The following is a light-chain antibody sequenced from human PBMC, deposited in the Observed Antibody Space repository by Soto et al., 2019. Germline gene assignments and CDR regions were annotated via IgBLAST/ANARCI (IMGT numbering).Light chain of an antibody. Sequence: EIMMTQSPVTLSVSPGERATLSCRASQSVNSNLAWYQQKPGQAPRLLIYGASTRATGIPASFIGNGSGTEFTLTASSLQPEDFAVYYCQQYNTWPFTFGPGTKVEIK. CDR3: QQYNTWPFT. CDR1: QSVNSN. J-gene: IGKJ3*01. V-gene: IGKV3-15*01. CDR2: GAS.